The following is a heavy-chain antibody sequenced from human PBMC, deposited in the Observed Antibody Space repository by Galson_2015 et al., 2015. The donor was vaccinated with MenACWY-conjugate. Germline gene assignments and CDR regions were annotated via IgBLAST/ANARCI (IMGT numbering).Heavy chain of an antibody. CDR1: GFTLSDSA. Sequence: SLRLSCAASGFTLSDSAIHWVRQAPGKGLEWVAAISYDGSNKYYADSVKGRFTISRDDSNNTLYLQMNSLRPEDTGVYFCAKDRPSRGLPPFYYRRDVWSLGTNVPVSS. CDR2: ISYDGSNK. J-gene: IGHJ6*02. CDR3: AKDRPSRGLPPFYYRRDV. D-gene: IGHD2-21*02. V-gene: IGHV3-30*04.